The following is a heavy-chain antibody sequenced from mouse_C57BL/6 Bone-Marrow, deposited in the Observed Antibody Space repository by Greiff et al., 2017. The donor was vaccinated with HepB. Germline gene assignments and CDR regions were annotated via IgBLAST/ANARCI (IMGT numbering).Heavy chain of an antibody. Sequence: QQSGAELVRPGASVTLSCKASGYTFTDYEMHWVKQTPVHGLEWIGAIDPETGGTAYNQKFKGKAILTADKSSSTAYMELRSLTSEDSAVYYCTRGYYYGSSPAWFAYWGQGTLVTVSA. CDR1: GYTFTDYE. CDR3: TRGYYYGSSPAWFAY. V-gene: IGHV1-15*01. D-gene: IGHD1-1*01. J-gene: IGHJ3*01. CDR2: IDPETGGT.